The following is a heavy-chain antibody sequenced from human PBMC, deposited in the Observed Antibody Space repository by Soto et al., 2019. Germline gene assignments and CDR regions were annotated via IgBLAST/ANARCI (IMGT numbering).Heavy chain of an antibody. CDR1: GGSISSGGYS. Sequence: QLQLQESGSGLVKPSQTLSLTCAVSGGSISSGGYSWSWIRQPPGKGLEWIGYIYHSGSTYYNPSLKSRFTISVDRSKNQFSLKLSSVTAADTAVYYCARDRGAAACTDYYYYGMDVWGQGTTVTVSS. J-gene: IGHJ6*02. V-gene: IGHV4-30-2*01. CDR2: IYHSGST. D-gene: IGHD6-13*01. CDR3: ARDRGAAACTDYYYYGMDV.